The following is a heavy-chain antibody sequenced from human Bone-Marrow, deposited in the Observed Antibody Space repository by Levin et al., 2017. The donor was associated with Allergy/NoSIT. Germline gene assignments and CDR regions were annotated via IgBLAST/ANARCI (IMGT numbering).Heavy chain of an antibody. CDR2: ISGSGGRT. CDR1: GFTFDTFT. Sequence: GGSLRLSCGASGFTFDTFTMSWVRQGPGGGLQWLADISGSGGRTYYADSVKGRFSISRDNSKNTVYLQMNSLRGEDTAVYYCAKNLGGDEDDDILTGLFDYWGQGTLVTVSS. V-gene: IGHV3-23*01. J-gene: IGHJ4*02. CDR3: AKNLGGDEDDDILTGLFDY. D-gene: IGHD3-9*01.